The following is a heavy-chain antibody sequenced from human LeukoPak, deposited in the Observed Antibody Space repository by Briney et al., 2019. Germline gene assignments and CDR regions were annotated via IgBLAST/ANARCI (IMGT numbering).Heavy chain of an antibody. J-gene: IGHJ4*02. CDR2: IYYSGST. CDR1: GGSINSYY. CDR3: ARRGIAAAGFFDY. Sequence: SETLSITCTVSGGSINSYYWSWIRQPLGKGLEWIGYIYYSGSTNYNPSLKSRVTISVDTSKNQFSLKLSSVTAADTAVYYCARRGIAAAGFFDYWGQGTLVTVSS. V-gene: IGHV4-59*08. D-gene: IGHD6-13*01.